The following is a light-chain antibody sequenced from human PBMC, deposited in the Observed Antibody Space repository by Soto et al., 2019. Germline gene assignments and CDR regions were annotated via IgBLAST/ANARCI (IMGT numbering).Light chain of an antibody. Sequence: QYALTQPASVSGSPGQSSTISCTGTSSDVGAYNYVSWYQQHPGKAPKLMIFDVSNRPSGVSNRFSGSKSGNTASLTISGLQAEDEADYYCSSYTTATTRVFGGGTKLTVL. V-gene: IGLV2-14*01. CDR2: DVS. CDR3: SSYTTATTRV. J-gene: IGLJ3*02. CDR1: SSDVGAYNY.